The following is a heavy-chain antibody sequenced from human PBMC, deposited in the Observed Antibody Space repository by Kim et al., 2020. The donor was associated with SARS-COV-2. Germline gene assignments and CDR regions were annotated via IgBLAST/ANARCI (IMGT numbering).Heavy chain of an antibody. CDR3: ARDGLYHTGAYGDSL. D-gene: IGHD2-21*01. CDR2: ISYDGTNE. CDR1: GFTFSRYA. Sequence: GGSLRLSCVTSGFTFSRYAMHWVRQAPGKGLEWVAIISYDGTNEYYAASVKGRFTVSKDTSKNTLYLQMNSLRSEDTAVYYCARDGLYHTGAYGDSLWGQGTKVIVSS. V-gene: IGHV3-30*04. J-gene: IGHJ3*01.